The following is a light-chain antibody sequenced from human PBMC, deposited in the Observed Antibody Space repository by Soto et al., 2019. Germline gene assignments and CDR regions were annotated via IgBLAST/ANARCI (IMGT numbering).Light chain of an antibody. Sequence: EIVSTQSPGTLSLSPGERATLSCRASQSVTSTHLAWYQQKPGQAPRLLIYDASTRATGIPDRFSGSGSGTDFTLTISRLEPEDFAVYCCQQFDGSLWTFGPGTKVDIK. CDR2: DAS. CDR1: QSVTSTH. V-gene: IGKV3-20*01. J-gene: IGKJ1*01. CDR3: QQFDGSLWT.